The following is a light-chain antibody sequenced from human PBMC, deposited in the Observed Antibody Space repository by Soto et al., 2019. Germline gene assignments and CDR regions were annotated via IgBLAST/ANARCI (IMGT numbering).Light chain of an antibody. CDR3: QQYGSSPPWT. CDR2: GAS. Sequence: IVLTQSPGTLSLSPGERATLSCRASQSVSSSYLVWYQQKPGQAPRLLIYGASSRATGIPDRFSGSGSGTDFTLTISRLEPEDCAVYYCQQYGSSPPWTFGQGTKVEIK. J-gene: IGKJ1*01. V-gene: IGKV3-20*01. CDR1: QSVSSSY.